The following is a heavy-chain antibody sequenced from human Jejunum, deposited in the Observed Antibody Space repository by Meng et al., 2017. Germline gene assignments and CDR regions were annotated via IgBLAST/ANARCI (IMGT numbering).Heavy chain of an antibody. CDR3: ARVRPGIYFDY. CDR1: GFTFSSNW. Sequence: GGSLRLSCAASGFTFSSNWMSWLRQAPGKGLEWVANIKQDGSEKYYVDSVEGRLTISRDNAKNSLYLQMNSLRAEDTAVYYCARVRPGIYFDYWGQGTRVTVSS. J-gene: IGHJ4*02. CDR2: IKQDGSEK. V-gene: IGHV3-7*01.